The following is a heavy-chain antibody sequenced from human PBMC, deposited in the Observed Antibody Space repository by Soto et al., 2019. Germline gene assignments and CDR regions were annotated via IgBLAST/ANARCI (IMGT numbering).Heavy chain of an antibody. CDR2: ISINGNT. CDR3: ARTGLPDVKGAFDI. CDR1: GVSISRDY. J-gene: IGHJ3*02. V-gene: IGHV4-4*07. Sequence: QVQLQESGPGLLKPSETLSLTCTVSGVSISRDYWSWIRQSAGKGLEWVGRISINGNTNYNPSLKSRVTMSVDRSKKQFSLKLTSVTAADTAVYYCARTGLPDVKGAFDIWGQGTVVTVSP.